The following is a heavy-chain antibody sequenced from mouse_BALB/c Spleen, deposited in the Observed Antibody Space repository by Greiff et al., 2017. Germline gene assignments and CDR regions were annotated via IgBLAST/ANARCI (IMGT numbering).Heavy chain of an antibody. CDR3: ARAWEGYYAMDY. D-gene: IGHD4-1*01. V-gene: IGHV1-7*01. CDR1: GYTFTSYW. J-gene: IGHJ4*01. Sequence: QVQLQQSGAELAKPGASVKMSCKASGYTFTSYWMHWVKQRPGQGLEWIGYINPSTGYTEYNQKFKDKATLTADKSSSTAYMQLSSLTSEDSAVYYCARAWEGYYAMDYWGQGTSVTVSS. CDR2: INPSTGYT.